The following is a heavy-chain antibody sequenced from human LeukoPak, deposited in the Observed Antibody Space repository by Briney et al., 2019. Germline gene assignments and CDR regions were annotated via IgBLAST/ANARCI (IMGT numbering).Heavy chain of an antibody. V-gene: IGHV3-7*01. Sequence: GGSLRLSCAASGFTFSSYWMSWVRQAPGKGLEWVANIKHDGSEKYYVDSVKGRFTISRDNAKKSLYLQMNSLRAEDTAVYYCAKTPFIKVTTEYYFDYWGQGTLVTVSS. CDR2: IKHDGSEK. D-gene: IGHD4-17*01. J-gene: IGHJ4*02. CDR1: GFTFSSYW. CDR3: AKTPFIKVTTEYYFDY.